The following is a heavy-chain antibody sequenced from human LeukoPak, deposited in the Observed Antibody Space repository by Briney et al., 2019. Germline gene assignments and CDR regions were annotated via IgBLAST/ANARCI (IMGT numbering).Heavy chain of an antibody. D-gene: IGHD1-26*01. V-gene: IGHV1-8*01. J-gene: IGHJ4*02. Sequence: ASVKVSCKASGYTFTSYDINWVRQATGQGLEWMGWMNPNSGNTGYAQKFQGRVPMTRNTSISTAYMELSSLRSEDTAVYYCATPLARWEPEAFDYWGQGTLVTVSS. CDR3: ATPLARWEPEAFDY. CDR1: GYTFTSYD. CDR2: MNPNSGNT.